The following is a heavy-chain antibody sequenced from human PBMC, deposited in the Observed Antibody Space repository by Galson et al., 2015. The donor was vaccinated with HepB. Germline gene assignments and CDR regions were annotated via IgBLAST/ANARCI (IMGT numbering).Heavy chain of an antibody. Sequence: SLRLSCAASGFTFRNFGMHWVRQAPAKGXXXVAXXXFXXXHQFXXDSXHGRXXISRDNSKSTLFLQMNSLRPEDTAVYYCVKERAGGYYEGDDTWAQGTLVIVSS. D-gene: IGHD3-22*01. J-gene: IGHJ5*02. CDR1: GFTFRNFG. V-gene: IGHV3-30*18. CDR2: XXFXXXHQ. CDR3: VKERAGGYYEGDDT.